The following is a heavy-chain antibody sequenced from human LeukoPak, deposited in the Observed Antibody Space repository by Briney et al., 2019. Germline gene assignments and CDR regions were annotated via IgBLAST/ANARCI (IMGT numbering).Heavy chain of an antibody. V-gene: IGHV3-66*01. J-gene: IGHJ4*02. CDR2: IYTGGTT. CDR1: GFTFGTHT. CDR3: ARDSSSYYFDY. Sequence: QSGGSLRLSCSVSGFTFGTHTMHWVRQAPGKGLEWVSIIYTGGTTHYADSLNDRFTISRDDSINTLYLQMNSLRAEDTAVYYCARDSSSYYFDYWGQGTLVTVSS. D-gene: IGHD6-6*01.